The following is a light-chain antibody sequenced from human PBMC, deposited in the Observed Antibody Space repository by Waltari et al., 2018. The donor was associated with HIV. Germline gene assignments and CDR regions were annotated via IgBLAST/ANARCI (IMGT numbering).Light chain of an antibody. CDR2: GAN. J-gene: IGLJ1*01. Sequence: SSELTQDPVVSVALGQTINITCQGDSRRSYFANWYQQRPGQAPVLVVYGANRQPSGIPDRFSASNSGNTSSLIISDSQAVDEADYYCHSRDTNSDHYVFGGGTRVIV. V-gene: IGLV3-19*01. CDR1: SRRSYF. CDR3: HSRDTNSDHYV.